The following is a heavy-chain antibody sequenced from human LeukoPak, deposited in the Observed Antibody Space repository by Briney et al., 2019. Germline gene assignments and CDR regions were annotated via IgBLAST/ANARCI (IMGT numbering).Heavy chain of an antibody. CDR3: VRYEEHYSNYYFDY. CDR2: IYHSGST. Sequence: PSETLSLTCTVSGYSISSGYYWGWIRQPPGKGLEWIGSIYHSGSTYYNPSLKSRVTISVDTSKNQFSLKLSSVTAADTAVYYCVRYEEHYSNYYFDYWGQGTLVTVSS. V-gene: IGHV4-38-2*02. D-gene: IGHD4-11*01. CDR1: GYSISSGYY. J-gene: IGHJ4*02.